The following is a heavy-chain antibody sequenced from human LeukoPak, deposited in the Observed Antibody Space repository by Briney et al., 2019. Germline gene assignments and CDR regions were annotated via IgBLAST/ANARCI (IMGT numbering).Heavy chain of an antibody. D-gene: IGHD3-10*01. CDR1: GYSISSGYY. J-gene: IGHJ4*02. CDR2: IYFSGST. CDR3: ACPAPYYYGSWSSL. V-gene: IGHV4-38-2*01. Sequence: SETLSLTCSVSGYSISSGYYLGWLRQPPGKGVEWLGSIYFSGSTYYSSSLTSRVAISADTSKNQFYLKLSSVTAADTAVYYCACPAPYYYGSWSSLWGQGTLVTVSS.